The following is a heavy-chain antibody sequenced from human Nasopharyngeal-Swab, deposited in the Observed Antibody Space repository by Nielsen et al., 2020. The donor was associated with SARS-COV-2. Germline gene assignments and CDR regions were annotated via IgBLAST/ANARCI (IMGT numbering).Heavy chain of an antibody. Sequence: LRLSCAASGFTFDDYAMHWVRQAPEKGLEWVSGISWNSGSIGYADSVKGRFTISRDNAKNSLYLQMNSLRAEDTALYYCAKHLLSSGWYYFDYWGQGTLVTVSS. CDR2: ISWNSGSI. V-gene: IGHV3-9*01. J-gene: IGHJ4*02. CDR1: GFTFDDYA. CDR3: AKHLLSSGWYYFDY. D-gene: IGHD6-19*01.